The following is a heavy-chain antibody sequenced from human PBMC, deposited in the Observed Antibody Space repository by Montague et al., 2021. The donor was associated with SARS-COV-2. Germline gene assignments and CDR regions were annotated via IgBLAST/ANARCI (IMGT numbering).Heavy chain of an antibody. CDR3: ARGGGGYDYFFNYYGMDV. V-gene: IGHV3-48*03. J-gene: IGHJ6*02. Sequence: SLRLSCAASRFPFSSYEMNWVRQAPGKGLEWVSYLTSSGTTIYYADSVKGRFTISRDNAKNSLYLQMNSLRAEDTAVYYCARGGGGYDYFFNYYGMDVWGQGTTVTVSS. D-gene: IGHD5-12*01. CDR1: RFPFSSYE. CDR2: LTSSGTTI.